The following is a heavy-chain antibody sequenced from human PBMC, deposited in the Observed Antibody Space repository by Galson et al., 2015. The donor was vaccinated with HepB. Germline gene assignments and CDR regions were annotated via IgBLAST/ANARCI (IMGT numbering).Heavy chain of an antibody. CDR1: GFTFSSYW. V-gene: IGHV3-7*01. Sequence: SLRLSCAASGFTFSSYWMSWVRQAPGKGLEWVANIKQDGSEKYYVDSVKGRFTISRDNAKNSLYLQMNSLRAEDTAVYYCAREGRYSSSWYVDYWGQGILVTVSS. CDR3: AREGRYSSSWYVDY. CDR2: IKQDGSEK. J-gene: IGHJ4*02. D-gene: IGHD6-13*01.